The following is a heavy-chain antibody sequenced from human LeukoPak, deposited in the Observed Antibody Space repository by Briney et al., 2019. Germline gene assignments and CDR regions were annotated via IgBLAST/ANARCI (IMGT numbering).Heavy chain of an antibody. CDR2: IIPIFGIA. D-gene: IGHD2-21*02. CDR3: ATPRIYCGGDCYPDAFDI. J-gene: IGHJ3*02. V-gene: IGHV1-69*04. CDR1: GGTFSSYA. Sequence: ASVKVSCKASGGTFSSYAISWVRQAPGQGLEWMGRIIPIFGIANYAQKFQGRITITADKSTSTAYMELSSLRPEDTAVYYCATPRIYCGGDCYPDAFDIWGQGTMVTVSS.